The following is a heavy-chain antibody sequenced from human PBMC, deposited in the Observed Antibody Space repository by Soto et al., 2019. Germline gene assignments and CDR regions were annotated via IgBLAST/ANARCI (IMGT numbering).Heavy chain of an antibody. D-gene: IGHD2-2*01. CDR1: GFTCSSYA. Sequence: GGSLRLSCAASGFTCSSYAMSWVRQAPGKGLEWVSAISGSGGSTYYADSVKGRFTISRDNSKNTLYLQMNSLRAEDTAVYYCAKKMNSQDIVVVPATDYWGQGTLVTVSS. CDR3: AKKMNSQDIVVVPATDY. CDR2: ISGSGGST. J-gene: IGHJ4*02. V-gene: IGHV3-23*01.